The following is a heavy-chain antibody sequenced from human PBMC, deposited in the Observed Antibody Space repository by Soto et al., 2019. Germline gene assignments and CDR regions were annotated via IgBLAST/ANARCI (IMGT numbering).Heavy chain of an antibody. Sequence: GGSLRLSCAASGFTFSDFAMAWVRQAPGKGLEWVSSASGSGSGTYYADSVKGRFTISRDNSKNTLFLHMTNLRAGDTALYFCAKGRPGGAAAPDFWGQGTLVTVSS. CDR2: ASGSGSGT. V-gene: IGHV3-23*01. J-gene: IGHJ4*02. CDR1: GFTFSDFA. D-gene: IGHD1-26*01. CDR3: AKGRPGGAAAPDF.